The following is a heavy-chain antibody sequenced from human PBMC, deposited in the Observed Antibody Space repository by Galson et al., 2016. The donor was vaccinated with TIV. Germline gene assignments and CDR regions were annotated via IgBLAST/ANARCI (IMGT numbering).Heavy chain of an antibody. CDR3: ARDAPYSSSWSINY. V-gene: IGHV1-18*04. J-gene: IGHJ4*02. CDR2: ISGYDTNT. D-gene: IGHD6-13*01. CDR1: GYTFTNYG. Sequence: SVKVSCKASGYTFTNYGISWVRQAPGQGLEWMGWISGYDTNTEYVQKLQDRVTMTKDTSTSTAYMELRSLRYDDTAVYYCARDAPYSSSWSINYWGQGSLVTVSS.